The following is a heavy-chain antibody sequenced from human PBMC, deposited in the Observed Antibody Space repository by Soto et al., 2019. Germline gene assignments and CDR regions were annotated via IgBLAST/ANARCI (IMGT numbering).Heavy chain of an antibody. D-gene: IGHD3-22*01. J-gene: IGHJ4*02. CDR1: GYLISSGYY. Sequence: SETLSLTCSVSGYLISSGYYWGWVRQTPGKGLEWLGSIDYSGRTYYSPSLKSRVSTSVDLSKNQFSLKLRSVTAADTAVYFCARDLCSGYDSYYFDYWGQGTLVTVSS. CDR2: IDYSGRT. CDR3: ARDLCSGYDSYYFDY. V-gene: IGHV4-38-2*02.